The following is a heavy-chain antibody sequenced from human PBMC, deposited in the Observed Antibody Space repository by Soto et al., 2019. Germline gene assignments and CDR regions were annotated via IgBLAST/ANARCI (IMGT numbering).Heavy chain of an antibody. CDR1: GYTFTSYG. D-gene: IGHD5-18*01. V-gene: IGHV1-18*01. CDR3: AGGGYSYGENSWFDP. J-gene: IGHJ5*02. Sequence: QVQLVQSGAEVKKPGASVKVSCKASGYTFTSYGISWVRQAPGQGLEWMGWISAYNGNTNYAQKLQGRVTKTTETPTSTAYMELRSLRSDDTAVYYCAGGGYSYGENSWFDPWGQGTLVTVSS. CDR2: ISAYNGNT.